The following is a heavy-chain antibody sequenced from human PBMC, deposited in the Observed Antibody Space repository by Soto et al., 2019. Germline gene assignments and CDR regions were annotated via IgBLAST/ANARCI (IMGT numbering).Heavy chain of an antibody. CDR1: GFTFSSYE. Sequence: PGGSLRLSCAASGFTFSSYEMNWVRQAPGKGLEWVSYISSSGSTIYYADSVKGRFTISRDNAKNSLYLQMNSLRAEDTAVYYCARSNDILTGYYVNFDYWGQGTLVTVSS. J-gene: IGHJ4*02. V-gene: IGHV3-48*03. CDR2: ISSSGSTI. D-gene: IGHD3-9*01. CDR3: ARSNDILTGYYVNFDY.